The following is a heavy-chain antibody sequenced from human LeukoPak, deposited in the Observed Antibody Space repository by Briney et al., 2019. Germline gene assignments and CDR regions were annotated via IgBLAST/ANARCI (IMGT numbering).Heavy chain of an antibody. Sequence: SETLSLTCTFSGGSISSSSYYWGWIRQPPGKGLEWIGSIYYSGSTYYNPSLMSRVTISVDTSKNQFSLKLSSVTAADTAVYYCARGGATYDFWSGPYFDYWGQGTLVTVSS. D-gene: IGHD3-3*01. CDR1: GGSISSSSYY. CDR3: ARGGATYDFWSGPYFDY. CDR2: IYYSGST. V-gene: IGHV4-39*01. J-gene: IGHJ4*02.